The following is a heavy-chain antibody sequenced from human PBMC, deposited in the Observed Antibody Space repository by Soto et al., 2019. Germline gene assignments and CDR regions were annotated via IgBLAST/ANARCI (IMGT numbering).Heavy chain of an antibody. D-gene: IGHD6-19*01. V-gene: IGHV1-3*01. CDR1: VYAFTGYV. J-gene: IGHJ4*02. CDR3: ARAVAVAADFDY. Sequence: ASVNVACKAAVYAFTGYVIDWVRQAPGQRLEWMGWSNAGNGNTKYSQKFQSRVTITRDTSASTAYMELSSLRSEDTAVYYCARAVAVAADFDYWGQGTLVTVSS. CDR2: SNAGNGNT.